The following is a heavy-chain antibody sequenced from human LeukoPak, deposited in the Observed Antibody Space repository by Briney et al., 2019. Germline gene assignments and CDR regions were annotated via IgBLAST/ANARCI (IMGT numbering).Heavy chain of an antibody. J-gene: IGHJ4*02. V-gene: IGHV3-74*01. CDR2: IISDGSST. D-gene: IGHD4-23*01. CDR3: ARDGDSTVDFDY. CDR1: GFTFSSYW. Sequence: GGSLRLSCAASGFTFSSYWIHWVRQAPGKGLVWVSRIISDGSSTAYADSVKGRFTISRDNAKNTLFLQMNSLRAEDTAVYYCARDGDSTVDFDYWGQRSRVTLSS.